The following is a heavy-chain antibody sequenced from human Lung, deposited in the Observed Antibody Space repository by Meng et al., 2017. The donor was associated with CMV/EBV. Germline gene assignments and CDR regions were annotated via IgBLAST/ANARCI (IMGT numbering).Heavy chain of an antibody. J-gene: IGHJ4*02. D-gene: IGHD3-3*01. CDR2: IGHGGST. CDR3: ARASLFGVVVMNYYFDS. V-gene: IGHV4-34*01. Sequence: SETXSLXXAVYGGSFSEYFWNWIRQSPGKGLEWIGDIGHGGSTSYNPSLKGRVTISQDTSKNQFSLKLTSVTAADTAVYFCARASLFGVVVMNYYFDSWGQGXLVXVSS. CDR1: GGSFSEYF.